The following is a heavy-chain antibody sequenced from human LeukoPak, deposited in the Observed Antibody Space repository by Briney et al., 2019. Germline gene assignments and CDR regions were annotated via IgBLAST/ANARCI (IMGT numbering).Heavy chain of an antibody. V-gene: IGHV4-4*02. CDR3: AREGVAAAGAFDN. Sequence: SGTLSLTCAVSGGSITSSNWWTWVRQPPGQGLEWIGEIYYSGSTNYNPYLKSRATISRDTSKNQFSLKLTSVTVADTAVYFCAREGVAAAGAFDNWGQGTLVTVSA. D-gene: IGHD6-13*01. CDR2: IYYSGST. CDR1: GGSITSSNW. J-gene: IGHJ4*02.